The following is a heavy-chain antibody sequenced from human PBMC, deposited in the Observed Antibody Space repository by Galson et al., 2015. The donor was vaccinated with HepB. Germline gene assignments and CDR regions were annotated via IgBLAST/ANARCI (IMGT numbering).Heavy chain of an antibody. CDR1: GYTLTELS. CDR3: ATPSWSYGGNSGYFDY. Sequence: SVKVSCKVSGYTLTELSMHWVRQAPGKGLEWMGGFDPEDGETIYAQKFQGRVTMTEDTSTDTAYMELSSLRSEDTAVYYCATPSWSYGGNSGYFDYWGQGTLVTVSS. V-gene: IGHV1-24*01. D-gene: IGHD4-23*01. CDR2: FDPEDGET. J-gene: IGHJ4*02.